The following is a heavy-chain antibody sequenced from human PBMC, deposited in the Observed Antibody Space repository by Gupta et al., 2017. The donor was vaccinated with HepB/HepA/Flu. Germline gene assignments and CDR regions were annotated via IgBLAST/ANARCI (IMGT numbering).Heavy chain of an antibody. V-gene: IGHV3-23*01. D-gene: IGHD2-2*02. CDR3: AKAGEGYQLLYLYFDY. Sequence: EVQLLESGGGLVQPGGSLRLSCAASGFTFSSYAMSWVRQAPGKGLEWVSAISGSGGSTYYADSVKGRFTISRDNSKNTLYLQMNSLRAEDTAVYYCAKAGEGYQLLYLYFDYWGQGTLVTVYS. CDR1: GFTFSSYA. CDR2: ISGSGGST. J-gene: IGHJ4*02.